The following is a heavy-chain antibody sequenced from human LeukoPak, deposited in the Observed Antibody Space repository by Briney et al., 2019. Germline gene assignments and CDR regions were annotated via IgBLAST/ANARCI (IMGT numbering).Heavy chain of an antibody. Sequence: PGGSLRLSCAASGFTFSSYAMHWVRQAPGKGLEWVAVISYDGSNKYYADSVKGRFTISRDNSKNTLYLQMNSLRAEDTAVHYCARVLSLVRRYGMDVWGQGTTVTVSS. V-gene: IGHV3-30-3*01. CDR1: GFTFSSYA. CDR2: ISYDGSNK. D-gene: IGHD6-13*01. CDR3: ARVLSLVRRYGMDV. J-gene: IGHJ6*02.